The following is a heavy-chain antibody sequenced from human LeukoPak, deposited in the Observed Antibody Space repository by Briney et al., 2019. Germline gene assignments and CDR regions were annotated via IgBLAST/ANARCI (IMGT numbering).Heavy chain of an antibody. Sequence: GGSLRLSCAASGFTFSSSAMSWVRQAPGKGLEWVAAISDTGRLSYCADSVNGRFTISRDNSKNTLSLQMNSLRAEDTAVYFCVRGWGSNVYASAFDVWGQGTMVTVSS. D-gene: IGHD3-16*01. CDR1: GFTFSSSA. J-gene: IGHJ3*01. CDR3: VRGWGSNVYASAFDV. CDR2: ISDTGRLS. V-gene: IGHV3-23*01.